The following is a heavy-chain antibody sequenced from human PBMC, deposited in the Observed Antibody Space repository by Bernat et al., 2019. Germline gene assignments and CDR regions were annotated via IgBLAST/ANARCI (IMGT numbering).Heavy chain of an antibody. J-gene: IGHJ5*02. CDR3: ACYSSNWFDP. CDR1: GFSLTTSGVG. Sequence: QITLKESGPTLVKPTQTLTLTCTFSGFSLTTSGVGVGWIRQPPGKALEWLAVIFWDDDKHYSPSLKSRLTIIKDTSKNQVVLIMTNMDPVDTATYYCACYSSNWFDPWGQGTLVTVSS. CDR2: IFWDDDK. V-gene: IGHV2-5*02. D-gene: IGHD2-15*01.